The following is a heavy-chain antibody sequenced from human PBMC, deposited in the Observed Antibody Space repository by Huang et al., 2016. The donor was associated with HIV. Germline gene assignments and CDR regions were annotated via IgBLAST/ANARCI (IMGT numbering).Heavy chain of an antibody. D-gene: IGHD2-15*01. CDR2: ISYDGSSG. Sequence: QVQLVESGGGVVQPGRSLRLSCVASGVTFNNFGMHGVRRATGKGVEGGAVISYDGSSGRYSESVKGRFTISRDNPMDTLYLQMNSLRPDDTAVYYCAKESRWYSDLDNWGQGTLVTVSS. CDR3: AKESRWYSDLDN. V-gene: IGHV3-30*18. CDR1: GVTFNNFG. J-gene: IGHJ4*02.